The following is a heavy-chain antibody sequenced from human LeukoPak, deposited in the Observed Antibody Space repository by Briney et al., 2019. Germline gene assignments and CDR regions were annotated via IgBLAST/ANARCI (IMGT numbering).Heavy chain of an antibody. CDR3: AKGMTTPDY. V-gene: IGHV3-30*18. Sequence: GGTLRLSCAASGFTFSSYGMHWVRQAPGKGLEWVAVISYDGSNKYYADSVKGRFTISRDNSKNTLYLQMNSLRAEDTAVYYCAKGMTTPDYWGQGTLVTVSS. CDR2: ISYDGSNK. J-gene: IGHJ4*02. D-gene: IGHD4-17*01. CDR1: GFTFSSYG.